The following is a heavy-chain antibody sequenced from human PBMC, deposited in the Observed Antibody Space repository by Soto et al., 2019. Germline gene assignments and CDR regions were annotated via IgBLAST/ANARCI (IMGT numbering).Heavy chain of an antibody. J-gene: IGHJ3*02. D-gene: IGHD2-15*01. Sequence: SVKVSCKASGGTFSSYATSWVRQAPGQGLEWMGGIIPIFGTANYAQKFQGRVTITADESTSTAYMELSSLRSEDTAVYYCARFLLGYCSGGSCYSRHDAFDIWGQGTMVTVSS. V-gene: IGHV1-69*13. CDR3: ARFLLGYCSGGSCYSRHDAFDI. CDR2: IIPIFGTA. CDR1: GGTFSSYA.